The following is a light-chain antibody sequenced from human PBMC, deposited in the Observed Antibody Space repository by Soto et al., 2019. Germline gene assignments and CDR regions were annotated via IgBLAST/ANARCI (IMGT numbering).Light chain of an antibody. CDR3: SSYSSSSTLV. CDR1: SSDVGGYNY. CDR2: EVS. J-gene: IGLJ1*01. Sequence: QSALTQPASVSGSPGQSITIACSGTSSDVGGYNYVSWFQQHPGKAPKLLIYEVSNRPSGVSNRFSASKSGNTASLTISGLQAEDEATYYCSSYSSSSTLVFGTGIKLTVL. V-gene: IGLV2-14*01.